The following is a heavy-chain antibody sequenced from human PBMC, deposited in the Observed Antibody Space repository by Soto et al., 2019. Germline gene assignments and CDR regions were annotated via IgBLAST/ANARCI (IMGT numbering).Heavy chain of an antibody. CDR2: IIPIFGTA. J-gene: IGHJ4*02. CDR3: AREVAHSYDSSGHYDY. Sequence: SVKVSCKASGGTFSSYAISWVRQAPGQGLEWMGGIIPIFGTANYAQKFQGRVTITADESTSTAYMELSSLRSEDTAVYYCAREVAHSYDSSGHYDYWGQGTLVTVSS. CDR1: GGTFSSYA. V-gene: IGHV1-69*13. D-gene: IGHD3-22*01.